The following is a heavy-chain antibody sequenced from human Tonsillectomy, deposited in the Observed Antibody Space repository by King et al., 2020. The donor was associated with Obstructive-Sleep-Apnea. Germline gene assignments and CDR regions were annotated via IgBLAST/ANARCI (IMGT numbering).Heavy chain of an antibody. CDR1: GFTFSNYA. J-gene: IGHJ4*02. CDR2: INLGVGTP. D-gene: IGHD5-18*01. CDR3: AKRVDTAMVFDY. Sequence: VQLVESGGGLVQPGGSLRLSCAASGFTFSNYAMSWVRQAPGKGLEWVSAINLGVGTPYYADSVKGRFTISRDNSKNTLYLQMNSLRAEDTAVYYCAKRVDTAMVFDYWGQGTLVTVSS. V-gene: IGHV3-23*04.